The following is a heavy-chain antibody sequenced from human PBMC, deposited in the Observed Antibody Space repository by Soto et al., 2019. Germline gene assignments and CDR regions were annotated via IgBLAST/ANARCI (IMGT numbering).Heavy chain of an antibody. V-gene: IGHV4-31*03. J-gene: IGHJ6*02. Sequence: PSETLSLTCTVSGGSISSGGYYWSWIRQHPGKGLEGIGYIYYSGSTYYNPSLKSRVTISVDTSKNQFSLKLSSVTAADTAVYCGARDTPHSGSVFPPSGPYYYGMDVWGQGTTVTVSS. CDR1: GGSISSGGYY. CDR2: IYYSGST. CDR3: ARDTPHSGSVFPPSGPYYYGMDV. D-gene: IGHD5-12*01.